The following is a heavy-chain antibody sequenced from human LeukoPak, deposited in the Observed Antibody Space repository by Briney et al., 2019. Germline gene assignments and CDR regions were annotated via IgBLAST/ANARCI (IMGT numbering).Heavy chain of an antibody. V-gene: IGHV4-31*03. J-gene: IGHJ3*02. CDR2: IYYSGST. Sequence: SETLSLTCTVSGGSISSGGYYWSWIRQHPGKGLEWIGYIYYSGSTYYNPSHKSRVTISVDTSKNQFSLKLSSVTAADTAVYYCARDLTVAGAFDIWGQGTMVTVSS. CDR1: GGSISSGGYY. D-gene: IGHD6-19*01. CDR3: ARDLTVAGAFDI.